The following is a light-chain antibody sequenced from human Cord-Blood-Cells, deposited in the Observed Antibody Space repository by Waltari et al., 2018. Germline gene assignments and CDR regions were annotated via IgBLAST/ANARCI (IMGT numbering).Light chain of an antibody. Sequence: DIQMTQSPSSLSASVGDRVPITCRASQSISRYLNCYQQKPGKAPKRLIYAASKLQSGVPSRFSGIGSGTDFTLTISSLQPEDFATYYCQQSYSTPYTFGQGTKLEIK. CDR2: AAS. J-gene: IGKJ2*01. V-gene: IGKV1-39*01. CDR1: QSISRY. CDR3: QQSYSTPYT.